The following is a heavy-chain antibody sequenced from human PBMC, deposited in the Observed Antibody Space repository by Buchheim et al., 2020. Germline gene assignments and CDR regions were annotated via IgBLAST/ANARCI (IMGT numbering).Heavy chain of an antibody. J-gene: IGHJ5*02. D-gene: IGHD2-15*01. CDR2: IYPGDSQT. Sequence: EVQLVQSGTEVKKAGESLKISCKGSGYRFSDYWIGWVRQMPGKGLEWMGIIYPGDSQTRYSPSFQGQVTMSADKSISTAYLQWSSLKASDTAMFYCARFSGVILAQNWFDPWGQGTL. CDR3: ARFSGVILAQNWFDP. CDR1: GYRFSDYW. V-gene: IGHV5-51*01.